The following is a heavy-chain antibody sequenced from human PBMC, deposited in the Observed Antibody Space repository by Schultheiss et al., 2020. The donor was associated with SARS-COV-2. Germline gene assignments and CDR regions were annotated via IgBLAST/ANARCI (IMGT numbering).Heavy chain of an antibody. CDR1: GGSISDYY. Sequence: SETLSLTCTVSGGSISDYYWSWIRQPPGKGLEWIGYIYYSGSTNYNPSLKSRVTISVDTSKNQFSLKLSSVTAADTAVYYCARVDRRVIDYWGQGTLVTVSS. D-gene: IGHD2-15*01. CDR3: ARVDRRVIDY. CDR2: IYYSGST. J-gene: IGHJ4*02. V-gene: IGHV4-59*08.